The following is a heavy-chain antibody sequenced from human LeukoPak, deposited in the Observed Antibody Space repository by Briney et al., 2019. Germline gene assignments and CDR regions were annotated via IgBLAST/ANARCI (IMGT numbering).Heavy chain of an antibody. CDR1: GGTFSSYA. J-gene: IGHJ4*02. CDR2: IIPIFGTA. CDR3: AREAGYCSSTSCLGY. V-gene: IGHV1-69*13. Sequence: SVKVSCRASGGTFSSYAISWVRQAPGQGLEWMGGIIPIFGTANYAQKFQGRVTITADESTSTAYMELSSLRSEDTAVYYCAREAGYCSSTSCLGYWGQGTLVTVSS. D-gene: IGHD2-2*01.